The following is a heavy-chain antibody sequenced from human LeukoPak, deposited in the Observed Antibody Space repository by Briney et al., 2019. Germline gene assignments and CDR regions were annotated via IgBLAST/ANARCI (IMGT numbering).Heavy chain of an antibody. V-gene: IGHV1-69*05. CDR2: IIPIFGTA. D-gene: IGHD6-19*01. Sequence: GASVKVSCKASGGTFSSYAISWVREAPGQGLEWMGSIIPIFGTANYAQKFQGRVTITTDESTSTAYMELSSLRSEDTAVYYCASGIAVAGTGGAFDIWGQGTMATVSS. J-gene: IGHJ3*02. CDR1: GGTFSSYA. CDR3: ASGIAVAGTGGAFDI.